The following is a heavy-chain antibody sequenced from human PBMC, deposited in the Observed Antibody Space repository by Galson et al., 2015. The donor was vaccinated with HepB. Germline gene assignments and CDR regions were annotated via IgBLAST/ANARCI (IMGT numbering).Heavy chain of an antibody. CDR1: GFTFSSYS. D-gene: IGHD3-3*01. CDR2: ISSSSSYI. CDR3: ASQLDYDFWSGYYYGMDV. V-gene: IGHV3-21*01. Sequence: SLRLSCAASGFTFSSYSMNWVRQAPGKGLEWVSSISSSSSYIYYADSVKGRFTISRDNAKNSLYLQMNSLRAEDTAVYYCASQLDYDFWSGYYYGMDVWGQGTTVTVSS. J-gene: IGHJ6*02.